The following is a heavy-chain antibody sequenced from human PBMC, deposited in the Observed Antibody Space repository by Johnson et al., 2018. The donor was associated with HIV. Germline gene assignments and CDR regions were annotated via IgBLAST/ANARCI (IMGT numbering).Heavy chain of an antibody. Sequence: QEKLVESGGGVVQPGRSLRLSCAASGFTFSIYAMSWVRQAPGKGLEWFANISASGGGTIYYADSVKGRFTISRDNAKNSLYLQMNSLKAEDTAVYYCARVARVVVYAEDAFDILGQGTMVTVSS. D-gene: IGHD2-8*02. CDR2: ISASGGGTI. CDR3: ARVARVVVYAEDAFDI. CDR1: GFTFSIYA. V-gene: IGHV3-11*01. J-gene: IGHJ3*02.